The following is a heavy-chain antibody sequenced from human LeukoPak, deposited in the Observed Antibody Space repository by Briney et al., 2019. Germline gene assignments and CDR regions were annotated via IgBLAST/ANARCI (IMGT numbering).Heavy chain of an antibody. V-gene: IGHV4-39*01. Sequence: PSETLSLTCTVSGGSVSSSTYYWGWIRQPPGKGLEWIVSIYYSGSTYHNPSLKSRVTISVDTSKNQFSLKLSSVTAADTAVYYCASYCSGGSCFLDYWDQGTLVTVSS. D-gene: IGHD2-15*01. CDR3: ASYCSGGSCFLDY. CDR2: IYYSGST. J-gene: IGHJ4*02. CDR1: GGSVSSSTYY.